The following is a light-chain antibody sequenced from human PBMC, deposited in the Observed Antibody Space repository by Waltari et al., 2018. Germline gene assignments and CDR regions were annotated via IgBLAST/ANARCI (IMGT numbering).Light chain of an antibody. CDR3: QQYNNWPPLT. CDR2: GAS. V-gene: IGKV3-15*01. J-gene: IGKJ4*01. Sequence: EIVMTQSPATLFVSPGERATLPCRASQSVSSNLAWYQQKPGPAPRLLIYGASTRATGIPARFSGSGSVTEFTLTISSMQSEDFAVYYCQQYNNWPPLTFGGGTKVEIK. CDR1: QSVSSN.